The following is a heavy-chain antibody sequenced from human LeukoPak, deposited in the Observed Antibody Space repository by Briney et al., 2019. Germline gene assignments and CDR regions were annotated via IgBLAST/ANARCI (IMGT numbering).Heavy chain of an antibody. J-gene: IGHJ6*03. CDR1: GFNFNYYA. D-gene: IGHD6-13*01. CDR2: IKQDGSEK. V-gene: IGHV3-7*01. CDR3: ARHSSSWYGYYYYYMDV. Sequence: GGSLRLSCAASGFNFNYYAMTWVRQAPGKGLEWVANIKQDGSEKYYVDSVKGRFTISRDNAKNSLYLQMNSLRAEDTAVYYCARHSSSWYGYYYYYMDVWGKGTTVTVSS.